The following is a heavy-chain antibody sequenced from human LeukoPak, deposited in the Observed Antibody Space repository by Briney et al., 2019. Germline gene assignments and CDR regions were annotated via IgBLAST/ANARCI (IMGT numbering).Heavy chain of an antibody. CDR1: GGSFSGYY. CDR3: ARGFGGNTGDDAFDI. V-gene: IGHV4-34*01. D-gene: IGHD4-23*01. J-gene: IGHJ3*02. Sequence: PSETLSLTCAVYGGSFSGYYWSWIRQPPGKGLEWIGEINHSGSTNYNPSLKSRVTISVDTSKNQFSLKLSSVTAADTAVYYCARGFGGNTGDDAFDIWGQGTMVTVSS. CDR2: INHSGST.